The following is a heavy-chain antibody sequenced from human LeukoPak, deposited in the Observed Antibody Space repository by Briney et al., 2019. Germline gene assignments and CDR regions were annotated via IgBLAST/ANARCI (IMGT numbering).Heavy chain of an antibody. D-gene: IGHD1-26*01. V-gene: IGHV3-53*01. CDR2: LYSGGST. J-gene: IGHJ3*02. CDR1: GFTVSSNY. CDR3: ARLSGSYAFDI. Sequence: PGRSLRLSCAASGFTVSSNYMSWVRQTPGKGLEWVSVLYSGGSTYYADSVKGRFTISRDNSKNTLYLQMNSLGAEDTAVYYCARLSGSYAFDIWGQGTMVTVSS.